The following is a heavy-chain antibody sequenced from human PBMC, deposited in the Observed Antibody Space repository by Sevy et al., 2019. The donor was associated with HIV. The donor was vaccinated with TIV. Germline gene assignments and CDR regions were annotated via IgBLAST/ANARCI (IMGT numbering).Heavy chain of an antibody. J-gene: IGHJ6*02. Sequence: GGSLRLSCAASGFTFSSYGMHWVRRAPGKGLEWVALTWYDGSTKFYADSVKGRFTISRDNSKNILSLQMNSLRADDTAVYYCARVRSIYVDTTHYYPMDVWGQGTTVTVSS. V-gene: IGHV3-33*01. CDR3: ARVRSIYVDTTHYYPMDV. D-gene: IGHD5-18*01. CDR2: TWYDGSTK. CDR1: GFTFSSYG.